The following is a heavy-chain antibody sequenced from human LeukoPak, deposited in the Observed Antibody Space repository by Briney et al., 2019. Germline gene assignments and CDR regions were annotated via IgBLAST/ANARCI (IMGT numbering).Heavy chain of an antibody. V-gene: IGHV4-59*08. D-gene: IGHD2-15*01. CDR1: GGSISSYY. Sequence: SETLSLTCTVSGGSISSYYWSWIRQPPGKGLEWIGYIYYSGSTNYNPSLKSRVTISVDTSKNQFSLKLSSVTAADTAVYYCATSVVASNTYYFDYWGQGTLVTVSS. CDR2: IYYSGST. CDR3: ATSVVASNTYYFDY. J-gene: IGHJ4*02.